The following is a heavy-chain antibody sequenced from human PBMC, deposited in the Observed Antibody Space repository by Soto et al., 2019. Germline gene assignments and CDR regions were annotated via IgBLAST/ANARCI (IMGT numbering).Heavy chain of an antibody. CDR3: ARRGDNWFEP. J-gene: IGHJ5*02. CDR1: GYSFTTYW. D-gene: IGHD1-26*01. V-gene: IGHV5-51*01. Sequence: GESLKISCRGSGYSFTTYWIAWVRQMPGRGLEWMGIIYPGDSETRYSPSFQGQVTFSADKSISTAYLQWTSLRASDTAMYYCARRGDNWFEPWGQGTLVTVSS. CDR2: IYPGDSET.